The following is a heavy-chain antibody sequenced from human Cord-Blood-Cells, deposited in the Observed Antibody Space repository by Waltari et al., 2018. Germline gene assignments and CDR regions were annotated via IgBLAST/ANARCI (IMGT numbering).Heavy chain of an antibody. D-gene: IGHD1-26*01. CDR3: ARRHSGSYDAFDI. J-gene: IGHJ3*02. V-gene: IGHV4-39*01. CDR2: IYSSGRT. CDR1: GGSISSSSYY. Sequence: QLQLQESGPGLVKPSETLSLTRTVSGGSISSSSYYWGGSRQPPGKGLEWIGGIYSSGRTYYNPSLKSRVTISVDTSKNQFSLKLSSVTAADTVVYYCARRHSGSYDAFDIWGQGTMVTVSS.